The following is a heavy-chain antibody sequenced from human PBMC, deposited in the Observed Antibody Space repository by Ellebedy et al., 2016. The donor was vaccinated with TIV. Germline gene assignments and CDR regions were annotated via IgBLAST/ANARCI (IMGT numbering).Heavy chain of an antibody. CDR3: ATVLDYEVYYYFGMDV. CDR1: GGSISSSTYY. Sequence: MPSETLSLTCTVSGGSISSSTYYWVWIRQPPGKGLEWIGSIYYSGTTYYNPSLKSRVTISVDTSKNQFSLKLSSVTAADTAVYYCATVLDYEVYYYFGMDVWGQGTTVTVSS. V-gene: IGHV4-39*01. J-gene: IGHJ6*02. D-gene: IGHD4/OR15-4a*01. CDR2: IYYSGTT.